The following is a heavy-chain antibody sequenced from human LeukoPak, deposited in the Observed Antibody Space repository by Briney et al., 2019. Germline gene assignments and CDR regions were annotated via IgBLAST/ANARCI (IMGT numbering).Heavy chain of an antibody. J-gene: IGHJ4*02. V-gene: IGHV4-59*01. D-gene: IGHD5-12*01. Sequence: SETLSLTCSVCGGSMSSYYGSWLREPRGEGVEWVGYMYYRGSTNYTPSLKSRVTISVDTSKNQSSLTLSSVTAAHTAVYSCARGSGGYDRFDYWGQGTLVTVSS. CDR1: GGSMSSYY. CDR2: MYYRGST. CDR3: ARGSGGYDRFDY.